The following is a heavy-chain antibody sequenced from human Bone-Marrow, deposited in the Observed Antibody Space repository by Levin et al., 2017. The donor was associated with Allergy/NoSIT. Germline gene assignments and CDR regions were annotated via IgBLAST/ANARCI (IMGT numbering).Heavy chain of an antibody. CDR3: ARFDYYDFRGSFDD. CDR2: IHYSGNT. CDR1: GGSIKSSEDY. Sequence: SCSVSGGSIKSSEDYWSWIRQPPGKGLEWIGYIHYSGNTYYNPSLKSRVSMSIDTPKRQVSLKLRSTTAADTAVYYCARFDYYDFRGSFDDWGQGALVTVSS. V-gene: IGHV4-30-4*01. J-gene: IGHJ4*02. D-gene: IGHD3-22*01.